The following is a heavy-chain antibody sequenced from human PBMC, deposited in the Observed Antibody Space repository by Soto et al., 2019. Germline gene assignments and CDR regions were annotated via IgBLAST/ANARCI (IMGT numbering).Heavy chain of an antibody. CDR1: GFTFINYA. D-gene: IGHD3-10*01. CDR3: ARKVLGSTTRPDYWYFDL. J-gene: IGHJ2*01. CDR2: ISGGGDAT. V-gene: IGHV3-23*01. Sequence: EVQLLESGGGLVQPGGSLRLSCAASGFTFINYAMNWVRQAPGKGLQWVATISGGGDATFYTDSVKGRFTISRDFSINTASLQMNSLGADDTAVYYCARKVLGSTTRPDYWYFDLWGRGTLVTVSS.